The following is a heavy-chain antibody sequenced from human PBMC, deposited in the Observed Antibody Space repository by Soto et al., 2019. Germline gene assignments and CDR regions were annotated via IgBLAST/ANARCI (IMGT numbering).Heavy chain of an antibody. CDR2: ISYDGSNK. Sequence: SLRLSCAASGFTFSSYGMHWVRQAPGKGLEWVAVISYDGSNKYYADSVKGRFTISRDNSKNTLYLQMNSLRAEDTAVYYCAKDRIQGRPYYYYYGMDVWGQGTTVTVSS. V-gene: IGHV3-30*18. J-gene: IGHJ6*02. CDR3: AKDRIQGRPYYYYYGMDV. CDR1: GFTFSSYG. D-gene: IGHD5-18*01.